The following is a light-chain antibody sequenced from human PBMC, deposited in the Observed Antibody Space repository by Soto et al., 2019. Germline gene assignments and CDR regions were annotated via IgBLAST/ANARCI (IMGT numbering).Light chain of an antibody. J-gene: IGKJ4*01. Sequence: IVLTQSPGTLSLSPGERATLSCRASQSVTNSYLAWYHQKPGQAPRLLISGASSRATGIPDRFSGSGSGTDFTLTISRLEPEDLAVYYCQQYCTSLLNFGGGNKVEIK. CDR2: GAS. CDR1: QSVTNSY. V-gene: IGKV3-20*01. CDR3: QQYCTSLLN.